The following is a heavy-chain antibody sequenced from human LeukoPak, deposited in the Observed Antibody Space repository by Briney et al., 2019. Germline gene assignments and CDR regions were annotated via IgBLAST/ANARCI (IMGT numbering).Heavy chain of an antibody. CDR1: GGSISSGDYY. D-gene: IGHD2-2*01. J-gene: IGHJ5*02. CDR2: IYYSGST. Sequence: SETLSLTCTVSGGSISSGDYYWSWIRQPPGKGLEWFGYIYYSGSTYYNPSLKSRVTISVDTSKNQFSLTLSSVTSADTAVYYCARVGDIVVVPAAIPFDPWGQGTLVTVSS. V-gene: IGHV4-30-4*08. CDR3: ARVGDIVVVPAAIPFDP.